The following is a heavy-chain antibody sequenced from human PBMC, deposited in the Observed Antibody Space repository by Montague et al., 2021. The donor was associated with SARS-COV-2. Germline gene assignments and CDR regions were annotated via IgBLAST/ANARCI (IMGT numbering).Heavy chain of an antibody. D-gene: IGHD2-2*01. Sequence: TLSLTCTVSGSSISSGGYYWSWIRQHPGKGLEWIGYIYYSGXTXYXXXXKXRVTISVDTSKNQFSLKLSSVTAADTAVYYCAREPRVGQLLSIYYYGMDVWGQGTTVTVSS. J-gene: IGHJ6*02. CDR2: IYYSGXT. CDR1: GSSISSGGYY. V-gene: IGHV4-31*03. CDR3: AREPRVGQLLSIYYYGMDV.